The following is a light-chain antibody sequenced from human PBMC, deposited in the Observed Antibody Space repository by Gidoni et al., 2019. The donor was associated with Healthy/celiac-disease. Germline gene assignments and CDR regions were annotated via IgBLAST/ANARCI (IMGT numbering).Light chain of an antibody. J-gene: IGLJ2*01. CDR1: RSAVGGYNY. CDR3: SSYTSSSTLVV. V-gene: IGLV2-14*01. Sequence: QSALTQPASASGSPGQSITISCTGTRSAVGGYNYVSWYQQHPGKAPKLMIYDVSTRPSGVSHRFSGSKSGNPASLTSSGLQAEDEADYYCSSYTSSSTLVVFGGGTKLTVL. CDR2: DVS.